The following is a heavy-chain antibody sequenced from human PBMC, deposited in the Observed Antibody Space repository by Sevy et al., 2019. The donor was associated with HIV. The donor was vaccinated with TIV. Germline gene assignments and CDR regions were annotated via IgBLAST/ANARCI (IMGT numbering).Heavy chain of an antibody. CDR2: INHSGST. D-gene: IGHD3-22*01. CDR1: GGSFSGYY. Sequence: SETLSLTCAVYGGSFSGYYWSWIRQPPGKGLEWTGEINHSGSTNYNPSLKSRVTISVDTSKNQFSLKLSSVTAADTAVYYCARGMYYYDSSGYRFDPWGQGTLVTVSS. J-gene: IGHJ5*02. CDR3: ARGMYYYDSSGYRFDP. V-gene: IGHV4-34*01.